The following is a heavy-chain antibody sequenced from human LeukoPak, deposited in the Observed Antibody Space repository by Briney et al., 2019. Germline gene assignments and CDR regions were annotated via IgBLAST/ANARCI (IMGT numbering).Heavy chain of an antibody. Sequence: PGGSLRLSCAASGFTFSSYTMSWVRQAPGKGLEWVSSIRPISSMYYADSVKGRFTISRDNAKNSLCLQMNSLRAEDTAVYYCARWGGYCGGDCPALDYWGQGTLVTVSS. CDR3: ARWGGYCGGDCPALDY. CDR2: IRPISSM. V-gene: IGHV3-21*01. CDR1: GFTFSSYT. D-gene: IGHD2-21*02. J-gene: IGHJ4*02.